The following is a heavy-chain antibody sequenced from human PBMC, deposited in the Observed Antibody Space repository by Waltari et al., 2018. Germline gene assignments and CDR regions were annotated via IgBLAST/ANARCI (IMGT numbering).Heavy chain of an antibody. J-gene: IGHJ4*02. CDR3: ARAGSIIIWGVAE. Sequence: QVQLVQSGAEVKKPGASVKVSCKASGSTFTNFYMHWVRQAPGQGLEWMGIVNPNGGSTTYAQKLQDRVTMTRDTSTSTVYMELSSLRSEDTAVYYCARAGSIIIWGVAEWGQGTLVTVSS. D-gene: IGHD3-16*01. CDR2: VNPNGGST. V-gene: IGHV1-46*04. CDR1: GSTFTNFY.